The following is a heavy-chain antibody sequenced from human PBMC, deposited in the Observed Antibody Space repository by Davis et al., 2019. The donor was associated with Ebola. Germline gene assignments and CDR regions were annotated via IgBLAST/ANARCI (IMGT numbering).Heavy chain of an antibody. V-gene: IGHV3-30*18. J-gene: IGHJ6*02. CDR1: GFTFSSYW. Sequence: GGSLRLSCAASGFTFSSYWMSWVRQAPGKGLEWVAVISYDGSNKYYADSVKGRFTISRDNSKNTLYLQMNSLRGEDTAVYYCAKDSGYCSSTSCLLYYYYGMDVWGQGTTVTVSS. CDR3: AKDSGYCSSTSCLLYYYYGMDV. D-gene: IGHD2-2*01. CDR2: ISYDGSNK.